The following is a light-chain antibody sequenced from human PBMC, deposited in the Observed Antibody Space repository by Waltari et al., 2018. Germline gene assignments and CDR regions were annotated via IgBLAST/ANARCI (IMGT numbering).Light chain of an antibody. J-gene: IGLJ2*01. CDR2: RND. CDR1: SSNIGRNY. CDR3: AAWDNSLSGPA. Sequence: QSVLTQPPSASGTPGQRVTISCSGSSSNIGRNYVYWYQQPPGTAPKLLIYRNDQRPSGVPDRFSGSKSGTSASLAISVLRSEDEADYYCAAWDNSLSGPAFGGGTKLTVL. V-gene: IGLV1-47*01.